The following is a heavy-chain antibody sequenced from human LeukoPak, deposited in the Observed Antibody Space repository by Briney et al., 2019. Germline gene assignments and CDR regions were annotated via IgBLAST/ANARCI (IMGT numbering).Heavy chain of an antibody. J-gene: IGHJ3*01. Sequence: SVKVSCKTIGGGFKSYGFSWVRQAPGQGLEWMGGIIPVFDRPNYAQKFEGRVTITADKSTNTTYMEITSLTSDDTAVYYCARDAQWELRAFDVWGRGTMVIVSS. D-gene: IGHD4-23*01. CDR1: GGGFKSYG. CDR3: ARDAQWELRAFDV. V-gene: IGHV1-69*06. CDR2: IIPVFDRP.